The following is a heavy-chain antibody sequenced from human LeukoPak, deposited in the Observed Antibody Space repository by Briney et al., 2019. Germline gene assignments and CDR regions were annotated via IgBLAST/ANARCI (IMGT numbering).Heavy chain of an antibody. J-gene: IGHJ4*02. D-gene: IGHD3-3*02. V-gene: IGHV1-2*02. CDR2: ITPGGGT. Sequence: ASVKVSCKASGYTFTNYAMHWVRQAPGQGLEWMGWITPGGGTNYPQNFQGRVTMTRDTSISTAYMELSRLKSDDTAVYYCAKLEQTFDFHYWGQGTLVTVSS. CDR3: AKLEQTFDFHY. CDR1: GYTFTNYA.